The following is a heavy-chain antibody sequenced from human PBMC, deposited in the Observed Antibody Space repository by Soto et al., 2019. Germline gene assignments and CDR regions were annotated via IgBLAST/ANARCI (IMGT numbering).Heavy chain of an antibody. CDR1: GFTFRSYS. D-gene: IGHD4-17*01. J-gene: IGHJ5*02. CDR2: ISSSSSYI. Sequence: PGGSLRLSCAASGFTFRSYSMNWVRQAPGKGLEWVSSISSSSSYIYYADSVKGRFTISRDNSKNTLYLQMNSLRAEDTAVYYCARDLEVTTESWFDPWGQGTLVTVSS. V-gene: IGHV3-21*01. CDR3: ARDLEVTTESWFDP.